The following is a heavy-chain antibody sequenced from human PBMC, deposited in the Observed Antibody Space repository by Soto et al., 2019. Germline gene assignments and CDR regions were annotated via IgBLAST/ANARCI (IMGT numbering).Heavy chain of an antibody. Sequence: QVQLVESGGGVVQPGRSLRLSCAASGFTFSSYGMHWVRQAPGKGLEWVAVISYDGSNKYYADSVKGRFTISRDNYKNPLSLQMSSLRPEDTALHYRAKVSRDYYYYYGIDVWGQGTTVTVSS. V-gene: IGHV3-30*18. J-gene: IGHJ6*02. CDR2: ISYDGSNK. CDR3: AKVSRDYYYYYGIDV. CDR1: GFTFSSYG.